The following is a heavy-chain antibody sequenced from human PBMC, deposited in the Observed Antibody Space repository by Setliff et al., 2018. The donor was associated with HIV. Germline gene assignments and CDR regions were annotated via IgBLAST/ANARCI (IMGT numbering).Heavy chain of an antibody. CDR2: INPSGGST. D-gene: IGHD6-19*01. V-gene: IGHV1-46*02. CDR1: GYHFNSYG. Sequence: ASVKVSCKASGYHFNSYGISWVRQAPGQGLEWMGIINPSGGSTSYAQKFQGRVTMTRDTSTSSVYMELSSLRSEDTAVYYCARDNLPYSSGSDVYYYGMDVWGQGTTVTVSS. J-gene: IGHJ6*02. CDR3: ARDNLPYSSGSDVYYYGMDV.